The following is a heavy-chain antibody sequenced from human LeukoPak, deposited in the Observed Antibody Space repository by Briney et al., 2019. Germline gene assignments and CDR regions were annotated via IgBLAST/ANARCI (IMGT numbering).Heavy chain of an antibody. V-gene: IGHV1-18*04. CDR1: GYTFTSYS. D-gene: IGHD5-12*01. Sequence: GASVKVSCKASGYTFTSYSISWVRQAPGQGLEWMGWISAYNDNTNYAQKLQGRVTMTTDTSTSTAYMELRSLRSDDTAVYYCARDMEYSGYEHFDYWGQGTLVTVSS. J-gene: IGHJ4*02. CDR3: ARDMEYSGYEHFDY. CDR2: ISAYNDNT.